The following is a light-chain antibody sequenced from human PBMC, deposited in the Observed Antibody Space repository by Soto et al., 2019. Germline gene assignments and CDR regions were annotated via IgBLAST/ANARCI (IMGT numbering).Light chain of an antibody. V-gene: IGKV1-12*01. CDR1: EDISTW. Sequence: DIHMSQSASSVSASVGYRFTITCRSREDISTWLAWYQQKTGKAPKLLIYAASSLQSGVPSRFRGSGSGTDFTLTISSLQAEDVAVYYCQQYYGNPWTFGQGTKVDIK. CDR3: QQYYGNPWT. J-gene: IGKJ1*01. CDR2: AAS.